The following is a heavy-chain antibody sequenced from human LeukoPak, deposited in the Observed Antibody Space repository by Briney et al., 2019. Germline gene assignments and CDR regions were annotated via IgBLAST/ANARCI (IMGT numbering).Heavy chain of an antibody. CDR3: ARESTLQLWAGMDWYFDL. CDR2: INHSGST. Sequence: SETLSLTCAVYGGSFSGYYWSWIRQPPGKGLEWIGEINHSGSTNYNPSLKSRVTMSVDTSENQFSLKLSSVTAADTAVYYCARESTLQLWAGMDWYFDLWGRGTLVTVSS. V-gene: IGHV4-34*01. J-gene: IGHJ2*01. CDR1: GGSFSGYY. D-gene: IGHD5-18*01.